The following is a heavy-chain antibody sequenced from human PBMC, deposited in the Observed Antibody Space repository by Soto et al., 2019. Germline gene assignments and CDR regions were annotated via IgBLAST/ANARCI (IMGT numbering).Heavy chain of an antibody. D-gene: IGHD1-26*01. CDR3: ARGIPGYGSYYYYYMNV. V-gene: IGHV3-66*01. CDR1: GFTVSNNY. J-gene: IGHJ6*03. Sequence: GGSLRLSCAASGFTVSNNYMSWVRQAPGRGLEWVSVINSGGSTYYANFVKGRFTISRDTSKNTLYLQMNSLRAEDTAVFYCARGIPGYGSYYYYYMNVWGKGTTVTVSS. CDR2: INSGGST.